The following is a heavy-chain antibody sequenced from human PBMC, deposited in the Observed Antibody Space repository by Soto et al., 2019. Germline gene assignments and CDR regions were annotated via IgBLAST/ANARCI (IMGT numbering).Heavy chain of an antibody. Sequence: ASVKVSCKASGYTFTSYAMHWVRQAPGQRLEWMGWINAGNGNTKYSQKFQGRVTITRDTSASTAYMELSSLRSEDTAVYYCARDHPYGSGSYYFDYWGQGTLVTVS. CDR1: GYTFTSYA. CDR2: INAGNGNT. D-gene: IGHD3-10*01. V-gene: IGHV1-3*01. J-gene: IGHJ4*02. CDR3: ARDHPYGSGSYYFDY.